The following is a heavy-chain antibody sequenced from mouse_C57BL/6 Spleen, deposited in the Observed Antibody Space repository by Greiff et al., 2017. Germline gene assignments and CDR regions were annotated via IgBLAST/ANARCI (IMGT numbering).Heavy chain of an antibody. Sequence: VQLQQSGAELVKPGASVKLSCTASGFKIKDYYMHWVKQRTEQGLEWIERIDPEDGETKYAPKFQGKATITADTSSNTAYLQLSSLTSEDTSVYYCARNYYGSSYYFDYWGQGTTLTVSS. CDR2: IDPEDGET. J-gene: IGHJ2*01. D-gene: IGHD1-1*01. CDR1: GFKIKDYY. CDR3: ARNYYGSSYYFDY. V-gene: IGHV14-2*01.